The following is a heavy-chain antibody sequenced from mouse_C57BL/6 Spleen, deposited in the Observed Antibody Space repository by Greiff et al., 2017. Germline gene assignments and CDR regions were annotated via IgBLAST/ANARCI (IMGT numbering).Heavy chain of an antibody. Sequence: EVQLLQSGAALVRPGASVKLSCTASGFNINDYYMHWVKQRPEQGLEWIGWIDPEAGDTDYAPKFQGKTTMTADTCANAAYLQHSSLTSEGTAVYYCTALYCYGSSCYFDYWGQGTTLTVSS. CDR3: TALYCYGSSCYFDY. V-gene: IGHV14-1*01. D-gene: IGHD1-1*01. J-gene: IGHJ2*01. CDR2: IDPEAGDT. CDR1: GFNINDYY.